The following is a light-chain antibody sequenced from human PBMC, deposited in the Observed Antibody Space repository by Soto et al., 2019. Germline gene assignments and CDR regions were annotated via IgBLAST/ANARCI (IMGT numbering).Light chain of an antibody. CDR2: ATS. J-gene: IGKJ1*01. Sequence: EVVLTQSPATLSLSPGERATLSCRASQNVRTFLAWYQQRPGQAPRPLIFATSSRATSIPDKFSGSGSGTDFTLTISRLEPDDFAEYYCQYYGSPSWTFGQGTKVEIK. CDR3: QYYGSPSWT. CDR1: QNVRTF. V-gene: IGKV3-20*01.